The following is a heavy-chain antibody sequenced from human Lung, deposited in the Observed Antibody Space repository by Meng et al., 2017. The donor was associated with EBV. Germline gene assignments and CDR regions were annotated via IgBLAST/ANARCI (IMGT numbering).Heavy chain of an antibody. CDR1: GGSISSGGYY. V-gene: IGHV4-31*03. D-gene: IGHD2-2*01. J-gene: IGHJ4*02. CDR2: IYYSGST. CDR3: AGGGTSSAPFDY. Sequence: QGQLQESGPGLVKPSQTLSLTCTVSGGSISSGGYYWSWIRQHPGKGLEWIGYIYYSGSTYYNPSLKSRVTISVDTSKNQFSLKLSSVTAADTAVYYCAGGGTSSAPFDYWGQGTLVTVSS.